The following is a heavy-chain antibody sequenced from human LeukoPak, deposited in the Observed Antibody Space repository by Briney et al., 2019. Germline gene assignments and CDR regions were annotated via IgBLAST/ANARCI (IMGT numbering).Heavy chain of an antibody. V-gene: IGHV4-59*08. CDR2: IYYSGST. CDR3: ARLQAEGAFDI. D-gene: IGHD6-13*01. J-gene: IGHJ3*02. Sequence: SETRSLTCTVSGGSISSYYWSWIRQPPGKGLEWIGYIYYSGSTNYNPSLKSRVTISVDTSKNQFSLKLSSVTAADTAVYYCARLQAEGAFDIWGQGTMVTVSS. CDR1: GGSISSYY.